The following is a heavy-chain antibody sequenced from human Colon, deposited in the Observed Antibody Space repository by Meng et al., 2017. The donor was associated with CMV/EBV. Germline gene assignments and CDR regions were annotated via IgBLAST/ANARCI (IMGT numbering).Heavy chain of an antibody. Sequence: QGQLQPWGAGLLKPSETLSLTCALYGGSFSPYYWSWIRQSPGKGLEWIAEIGHTGSTNYNPSLKSRVTISIDTSNSHFSLNLTSATAADTAVYYCARGGGTPIRGVLPFDFWGQGTLVTVSS. J-gene: IGHJ4*02. CDR3: ARGGGTPIRGVLPFDF. D-gene: IGHD3-10*01. CDR1: GGSFSPYY. CDR2: IGHTGST. V-gene: IGHV4-34*01.